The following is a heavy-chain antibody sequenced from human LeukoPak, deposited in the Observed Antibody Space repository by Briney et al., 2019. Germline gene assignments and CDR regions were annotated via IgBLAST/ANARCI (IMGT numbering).Heavy chain of an antibody. Sequence: GGSLRLSCSASGFTLKTYSMHWVRQAPGEGTEYVLSISTDGTGTYYADSVKGRFIISRDNSRDNSKNTLYLQMRSLRAEDTAVYYCVRLSSGYYYDHWGQGTLVTVSS. CDR2: ISTDGTGT. J-gene: IGHJ4*02. CDR1: GFTLKTYS. D-gene: IGHD3-22*01. CDR3: VRLSSGYYYDH. V-gene: IGHV3-64D*09.